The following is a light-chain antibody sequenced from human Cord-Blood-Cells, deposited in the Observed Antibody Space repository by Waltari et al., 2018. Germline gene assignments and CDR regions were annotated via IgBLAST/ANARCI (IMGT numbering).Light chain of an antibody. V-gene: IGKV3-15*01. CDR3: QQYNNWPWT. J-gene: IGKJ1*01. CDR2: GAS. Sequence: EITMPQSPATLSVSPGERATVSFRASQSVSSNLAWYQQKSGQAPRLLFYGASTRATGIPARCSGSGSGTEFTLTISSQQSEDFAVYYCQQYNNWPWTFGQGTKVEIK. CDR1: QSVSSN.